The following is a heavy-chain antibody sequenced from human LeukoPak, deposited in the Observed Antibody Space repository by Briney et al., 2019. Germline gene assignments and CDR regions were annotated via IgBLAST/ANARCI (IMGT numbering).Heavy chain of an antibody. D-gene: IGHD3-10*01. J-gene: IGHJ4*02. V-gene: IGHV1-2*02. CDR1: GYTFTGYY. CDR3: ARASDGSGTTYYFGY. CDR2: INPNSGGT. Sequence: GASVKVSCKASGYTFTGYYMHWVRQAPGQGLEWMGWINPNSGGTTNAQKFQARVTMTRDTSISTAYMELSRLRSDDTAVYYCARASDGSGTTYYFGYWGQGTLVTVSS.